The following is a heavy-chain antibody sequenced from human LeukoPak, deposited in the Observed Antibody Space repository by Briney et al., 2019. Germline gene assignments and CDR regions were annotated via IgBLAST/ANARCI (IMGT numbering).Heavy chain of an antibody. D-gene: IGHD3-22*01. CDR3: ARNETSGYFDI. V-gene: IGHV4-39*01. CDR2: MYNSGSI. Sequence: SETLSLTCTVCGGSISSSTHYWGWIRQSPGKGLEWIGSMYNSGSISYNPSLRSRVTITVDTSKNQFSLNFNSVTAADTALFFCARNETSGYFDIWGQGTMVTVSS. CDR1: GGSISSSTHY. J-gene: IGHJ3*02.